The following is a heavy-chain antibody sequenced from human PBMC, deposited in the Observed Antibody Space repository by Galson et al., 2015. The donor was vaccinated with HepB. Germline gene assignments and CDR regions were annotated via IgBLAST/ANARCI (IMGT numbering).Heavy chain of an antibody. D-gene: IGHD2-21*01. CDR1: SGSLTTGHYY. CDR2: IFSNGGS. Sequence: TLSLTCTVSSGSLTTGHYYWSWIRQSAGEGLEWIGRIFSNGGSAYNPSLTSRVSMSVDTSKNQFSLRLYSVTAADTAVYYCARGSRLPGSYTLDYFEFWGQGMLVTASS. J-gene: IGHJ4*02. CDR3: ARGSRLPGSYTLDYFEF. V-gene: IGHV4-61*02.